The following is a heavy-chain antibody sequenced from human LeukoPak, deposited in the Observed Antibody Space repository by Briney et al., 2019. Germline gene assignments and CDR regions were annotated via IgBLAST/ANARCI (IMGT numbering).Heavy chain of an antibody. Sequence: SGTLSLTCAVSGGSISSSNWWSWVRQPPGKGLEWIGEIYHSGSTNYNPSLKSRVTISVDTSKNQFSLNLSSVTAADTAVYYCARGRGSSWYYFDYWGQGTLVTVSS. CDR1: GGSISSSNW. D-gene: IGHD6-13*01. V-gene: IGHV4-4*02. J-gene: IGHJ4*02. CDR2: IYHSGST. CDR3: ARGRGSSWYYFDY.